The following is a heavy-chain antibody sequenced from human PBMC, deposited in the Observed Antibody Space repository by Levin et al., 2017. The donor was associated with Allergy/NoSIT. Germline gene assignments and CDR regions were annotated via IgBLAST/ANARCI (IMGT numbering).Heavy chain of an antibody. CDR2: IKQDGSEK. D-gene: IGHD6-19*01. V-gene: IGHV3-7*01. J-gene: IGHJ3*01. CDR1: GFTFSTYW. CDR3: ARDSQWLDDACDV. Sequence: GGSLRLSCAASGFTFSTYWMTWVRQAPGKGLEWVANIKQDGSEKYYVDSVKGRFTISRDNANSLLYLQMNNLRAEDAAVYYCARDSQWLDDACDVWGQGTMVTVSS.